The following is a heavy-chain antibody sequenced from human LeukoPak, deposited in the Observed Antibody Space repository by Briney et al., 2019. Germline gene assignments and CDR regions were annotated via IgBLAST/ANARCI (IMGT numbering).Heavy chain of an antibody. CDR3: ATDPGDAFDV. V-gene: IGHV4-61*02. CDR2: IYTSGST. CDR1: GGSISSGSYY. Sequence: SQTLSLTCTVSGGSISSGSYYWSWIRQPAGKGLEWIGRIYTSGSTNYNPSLKSRVTISVDTSKNQSSLKLSSVTAADTAVYYCATDPGDAFDVWGQGTMVTVSS. J-gene: IGHJ3*01.